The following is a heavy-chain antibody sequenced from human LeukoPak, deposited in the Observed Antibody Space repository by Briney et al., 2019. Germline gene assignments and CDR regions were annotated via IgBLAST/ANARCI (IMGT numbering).Heavy chain of an antibody. V-gene: IGHV1-2*02. CDR2: INPNSGGT. J-gene: IGHJ4*02. Sequence: ASVKVSCKASGYTFTGYYMHWVRQAPGQGLEWMGWINPNSGGTNYAQKFQGRVTMTRNTSISTAYMELSSLRSEDTAVYYCARGRYGSGSYSDYWGQGTLVTVSS. CDR1: GYTFTGYY. CDR3: ARGRYGSGSYSDY. D-gene: IGHD3-10*01.